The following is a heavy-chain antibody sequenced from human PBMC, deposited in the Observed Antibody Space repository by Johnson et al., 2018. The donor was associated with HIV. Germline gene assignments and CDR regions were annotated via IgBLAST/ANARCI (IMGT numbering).Heavy chain of an antibody. D-gene: IGHD3-10*01. CDR2: ISYDGSNK. V-gene: IGHV3-30*04. Sequence: QVQLVESGGGVVQPGRSLRLSCAASGFTFSSYAMHWVRQAPGKGLEWVAVISYDGSNKYYADSVKGRFTISRDNSKNTLYLQMNSLRAEDTAVYYWARDRGGLAEQAGAVDIWGQGTMVTVSS. CDR1: GFTFSSYA. CDR3: ARDRGGLAEQAGAVDI. J-gene: IGHJ3*02.